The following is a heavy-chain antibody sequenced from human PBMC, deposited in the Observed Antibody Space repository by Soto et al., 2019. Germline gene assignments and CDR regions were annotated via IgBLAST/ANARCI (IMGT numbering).Heavy chain of an antibody. V-gene: IGHV3-7*01. CDR2: MNQDGSQI. CDR1: GFTFSNYW. Sequence: EVQVVESGGGLVQPGGSLRLSCAVSGFTFSNYWMTWVRQAPGKGLEWVAYMNQDGSQIYYVDSLRGRFTISRDNAKNSLYLQMNSLRVDDTAVYYCARDRGTNTPDYWGQGTLVNVSS. D-gene: IGHD1-1*01. J-gene: IGHJ4*02. CDR3: ARDRGTNTPDY.